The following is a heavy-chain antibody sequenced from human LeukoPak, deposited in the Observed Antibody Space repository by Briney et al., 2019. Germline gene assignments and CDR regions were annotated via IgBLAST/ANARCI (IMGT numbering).Heavy chain of an antibody. CDR1: DGSIGSSSYY. Sequence: SETLSLTCTVSDGSIGSSSYYWGWIRQPPGKGLEWIGSIYYSGSTYYNPSLRSRVTISVDTSKNQFSLKLSSVTAADTAVYYCARHLRFGGARRYFDYWGQGTLVTVSS. CDR2: IYYSGST. CDR3: ARHLRFGGARRYFDY. J-gene: IGHJ4*02. V-gene: IGHV4-39*01. D-gene: IGHD3-10*01.